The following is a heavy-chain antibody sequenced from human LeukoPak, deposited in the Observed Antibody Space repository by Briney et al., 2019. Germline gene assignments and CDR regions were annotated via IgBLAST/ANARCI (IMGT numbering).Heavy chain of an antibody. Sequence: GGSLRLSCPASGFTFSSYAMSWVRQAPGKGLEWVSGISGSGGSTYYADSVKGRFTISRDNSRNTLYLQMNSLRAEDTAVYYCAKPYYYGSGSYFNFDYWGQGTLVTVSS. CDR2: ISGSGGST. CDR3: AKPYYYGSGSYFNFDY. V-gene: IGHV3-23*01. J-gene: IGHJ4*02. CDR1: GFTFSSYA. D-gene: IGHD3-10*01.